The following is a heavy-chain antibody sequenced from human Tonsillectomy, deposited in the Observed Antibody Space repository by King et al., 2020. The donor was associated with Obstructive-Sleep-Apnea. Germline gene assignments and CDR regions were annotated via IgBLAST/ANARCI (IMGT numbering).Heavy chain of an antibody. V-gene: IGHV3-53*04. CDR2: IYSVGAT. D-gene: IGHD6-13*01. CDR3: ARDHPNTSSSSWYRGDAFDI. Sequence: VQLVESGGGLVQPGGSLRLSCVATGITVSNNYISWVRQAPGEGLEWVSVIYSVGATYYADSLRGRLTISINSCKNTLYLQMNSRGVEDTAVYYCARDHPNTSSSSWYRGDAFDIWGQGTMVTVSS. CDR1: GITVSNNY. J-gene: IGHJ3*02.